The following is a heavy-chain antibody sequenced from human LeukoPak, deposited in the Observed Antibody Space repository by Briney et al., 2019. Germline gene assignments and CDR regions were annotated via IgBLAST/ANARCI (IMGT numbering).Heavy chain of an antibody. V-gene: IGHV3-7*01. D-gene: IGHD4-17*01. CDR2: IKQDGSEK. Sequence: GGSLRLSCTASGFTFSSYWMSWVRQAPGKGLEWVANIKQDGSEKYYLDSVKGRFTTSRDNTKNSLYLQMNSLRVEDTAVYYCARDTSYGDYVRGNDYWGQGTLVTVSS. CDR1: GFTFSSYW. J-gene: IGHJ4*02. CDR3: ARDTSYGDYVRGNDY.